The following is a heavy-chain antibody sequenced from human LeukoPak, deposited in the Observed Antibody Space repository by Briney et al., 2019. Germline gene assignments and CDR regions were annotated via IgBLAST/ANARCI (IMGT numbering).Heavy chain of an antibody. Sequence: GGSLRLSCAASGFTFRNYAMHWVRQAPGKGLEWVAHISYDANNQYYADSVKGRFTISRDNSKNTLYLQMNSLRAEDTAVYYRARDAYGMDVWGQGTTVTVSS. CDR3: ARDAYGMDV. V-gene: IGHV3-30-3*01. J-gene: IGHJ6*02. CDR2: ISYDANNQ. CDR1: GFTFRNYA.